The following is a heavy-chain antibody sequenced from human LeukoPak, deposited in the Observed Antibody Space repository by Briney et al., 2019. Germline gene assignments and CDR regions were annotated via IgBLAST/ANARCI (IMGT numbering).Heavy chain of an antibody. V-gene: IGHV3-64*01. D-gene: IGHD1-7*01. CDR1: GFTFSSYA. Sequence: GGSLRLSCAASGFTFSSYAMHWVRQAPGKGLEYVSAISSNGGSTYYANSVKGRFTISRDNSKNTLYLQMGSLRAEDMAVYYCARAGTTLDDAFDIWGQGTMVTVSS. CDR2: ISSNGGST. J-gene: IGHJ3*02. CDR3: ARAGTTLDDAFDI.